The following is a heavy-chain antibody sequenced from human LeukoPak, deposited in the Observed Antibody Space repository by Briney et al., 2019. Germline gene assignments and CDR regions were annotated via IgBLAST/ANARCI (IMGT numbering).Heavy chain of an antibody. J-gene: IGHJ4*02. Sequence: ASVKVSCKASGYTFSSYDISWVRQAPGQGLEWMGWISAYNGNTNYAQKLQGRVTMTTDTSTSTAYMELRSLRSDDTAVYYCARDLGWRDSSGSSDYWGQGTLVTVSS. CDR2: ISAYNGNT. CDR3: ARDLGWRDSSGSSDY. CDR1: GYTFSSYD. V-gene: IGHV1-18*01. D-gene: IGHD3-22*01.